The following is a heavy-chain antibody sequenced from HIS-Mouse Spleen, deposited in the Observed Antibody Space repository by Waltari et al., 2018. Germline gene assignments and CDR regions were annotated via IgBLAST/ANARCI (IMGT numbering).Heavy chain of an antibody. CDR3: ARVNGIAVAGTDAFDI. V-gene: IGHV3-30-3*01. CDR1: GVPFCIFA. CDR2: ISYDGSNK. D-gene: IGHD6-19*01. J-gene: IGHJ3*02. Sequence: QVQLVESGEGVVQPGRSLRLSCAASGVPFCIFALHWVRQAPGKGLEWVAVISYDGSNKYYADSVKGRFTISRDNSKNTLYLQMNSLRAEDTAVYYCARVNGIAVAGTDAFDIWGQGTMVTVSS.